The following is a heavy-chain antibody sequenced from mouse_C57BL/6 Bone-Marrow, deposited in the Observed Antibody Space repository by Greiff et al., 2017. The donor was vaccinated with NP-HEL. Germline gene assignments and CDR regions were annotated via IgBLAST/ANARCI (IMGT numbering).Heavy chain of an antibody. CDR3: ARSPDYYGSSYWYFDV. J-gene: IGHJ1*03. V-gene: IGHV1-9*01. D-gene: IGHD1-1*01. Sequence: VQLHQSGAELMKPGASVKLSCKATGYTFTGYWIEWVKQRPGHGLEWIGEILPGSGSTNYNEKFKGKATFTADTSSNTAYMQLSSLTTEDSAIYYCARSPDYYGSSYWYFDVWGTGTTVTVSS. CDR2: ILPGSGST. CDR1: GYTFTGYW.